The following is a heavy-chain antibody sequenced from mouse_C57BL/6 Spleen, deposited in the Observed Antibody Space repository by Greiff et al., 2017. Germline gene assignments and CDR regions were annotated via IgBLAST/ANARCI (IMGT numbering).Heavy chain of an antibody. D-gene: IGHD2-4*01. CDR1: GYTFTSYW. CDR3: ARSGIYYDCDAAMDY. CDR2: IHPNSGST. V-gene: IGHV1-64*01. Sequence: QVQLQQPGAELVKPGASVKLSCKASGYTFTSYWMHWVKQRPGQGLEWIGMIHPNSGSTNYNEKFKSKATLTVDKSSSTAYMQLSSLTSEDSAVYYCARSGIYYDCDAAMDYWGQGTSVTVSS. J-gene: IGHJ4*01.